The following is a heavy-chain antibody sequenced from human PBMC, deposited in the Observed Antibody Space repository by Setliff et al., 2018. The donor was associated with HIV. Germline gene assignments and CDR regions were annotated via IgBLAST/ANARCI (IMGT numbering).Heavy chain of an antibody. CDR3: ARDWSSNWTNYFDY. V-gene: IGHV1-18*01. Sequence: ASVKVSCKASGYTFTTYGINWVRQAPGQGLEWMGWTSTYNGNTNYAQKFQGRVTMTTDTSSNTAYMELRSLRSDDTAMYYCARDWSSNWTNYFDYWGRGTLVTVSS. D-gene: IGHD1-20*01. J-gene: IGHJ4*02. CDR2: TSTYNGNT. CDR1: GYTFTTYG.